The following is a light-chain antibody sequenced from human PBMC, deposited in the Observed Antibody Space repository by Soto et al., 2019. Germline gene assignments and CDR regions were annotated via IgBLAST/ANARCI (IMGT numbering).Light chain of an antibody. Sequence: QSVLTQPPSVSAAPGQKVTISCSGSSSNIRYNFVSWYQHLPCTAPKLLSYDNDKRAPGIYDGFAGSKSGTSATLDIAGLQPGDDAEYYCETWDTRLSAYGFGPGSKVT. CDR2: DND. V-gene: IGLV1-51*01. CDR1: SSNIRYNF. CDR3: ETWDTRLSAYG. J-gene: IGLJ1*01.